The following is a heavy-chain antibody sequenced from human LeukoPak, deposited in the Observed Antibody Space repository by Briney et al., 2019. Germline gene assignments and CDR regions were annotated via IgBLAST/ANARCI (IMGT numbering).Heavy chain of an antibody. CDR3: ARDDAGYSYDPRGWFDP. J-gene: IGHJ5*02. CDR2: LNSDGSST. D-gene: IGHD5-18*01. CDR1: GFTFSSYW. Sequence: GGSLRLSCAASGFTFSSYWMHWVRQAPGKGLVWVSRLNSDGSSTSYADSVKGRFTISRDNAKNTLYLQMNSLRAEDTAVYYCARDDAGYSYDPRGWFDPWGQGTPVTVSP. V-gene: IGHV3-74*01.